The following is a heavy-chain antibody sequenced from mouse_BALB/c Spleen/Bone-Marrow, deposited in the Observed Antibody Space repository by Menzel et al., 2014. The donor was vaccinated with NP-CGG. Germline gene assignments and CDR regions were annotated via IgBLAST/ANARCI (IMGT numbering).Heavy chain of an antibody. Sequence: EVQLQQSGAELVKPGASVKLSCTASGFNIKDTYMHWVKQRPEQGLEWIGRIDPANGNTKYDPKFQGKATITADTSSNTAYLQLSILTTEDTAFYCCTNYDIGWYFDVWGAGTTVTVSS. CDR3: TNYDIGWYFDV. V-gene: IGHV14-3*02. CDR1: GFNIKDTY. CDR2: IDPANGNT. J-gene: IGHJ1*01. D-gene: IGHD2-4*01.